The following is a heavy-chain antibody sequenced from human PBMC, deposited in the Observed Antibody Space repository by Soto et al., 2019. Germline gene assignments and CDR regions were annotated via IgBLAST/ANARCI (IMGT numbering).Heavy chain of an antibody. CDR2: SIPIFGTA. CDR3: ARGSRYCRGGSCYLLPGIAS. J-gene: IGHJ4*02. D-gene: IGHD2-15*01. V-gene: IGHV1-69*12. Sequence: QVQLVQSGAEVKKPGSSVKFSCQASGGTFSSYAISWVRQAPGQVLEWMGGSIPIFGTANYAQKFQGRVTSSADESTSTAYMELRSLRSEDTAVYDCARGSRYCRGGSCYLLPGIASWGQGTLVPVSS. CDR1: GGTFSSYA.